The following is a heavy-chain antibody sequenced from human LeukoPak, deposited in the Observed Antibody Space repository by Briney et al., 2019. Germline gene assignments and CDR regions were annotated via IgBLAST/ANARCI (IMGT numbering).Heavy chain of an antibody. CDR2: ISAYNGNT. D-gene: IGHD3-22*01. CDR1: GYTFTSYG. Sequence: ASVKVSCKASGYTFTSYGISWVRQAPGQGLEWMGWISAYNGNTNYAQKLQGRVTMTTDTSTSTAYMELRSLRSDDTAVYYCARDQGYYDSSGYYGDAFAIWGQGTMVTVSS. J-gene: IGHJ3*02. V-gene: IGHV1-18*01. CDR3: ARDQGYYDSSGYYGDAFAI.